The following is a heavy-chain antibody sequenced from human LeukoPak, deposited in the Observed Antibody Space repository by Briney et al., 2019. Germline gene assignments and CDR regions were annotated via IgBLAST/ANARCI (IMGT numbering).Heavy chain of an antibody. CDR3: ANNEWSGYYFEY. Sequence: SETLSLTCPVSVGSISSSSYYWGWIRQPPGKGLEWIGSIYSSGSTYYNPSLKSRVTISVDTSKNQFSLKLSSVTAADTAMYYCANNEWSGYYFEYWGQGTLVPVSS. D-gene: IGHD3-3*01. V-gene: IGHV4-39*01. CDR2: IYSSGST. CDR1: VGSISSSSYY. J-gene: IGHJ4*02.